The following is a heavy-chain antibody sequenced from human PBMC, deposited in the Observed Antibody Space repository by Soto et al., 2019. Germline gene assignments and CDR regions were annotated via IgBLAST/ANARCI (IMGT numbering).Heavy chain of an antibody. V-gene: IGHV3-30-3*01. CDR1: GFTFSSYA. Sequence: GGSLRLSCAASGFTFSSYAMHWVRQAPGKGLEWVAVISYDGSNKYYADSVKGRFTISRDNSKNTLYLQMNSLRAEDTAVYYCARDLPYGDYEDAFDIWGQGTMVTVSS. J-gene: IGHJ3*02. CDR3: ARDLPYGDYEDAFDI. D-gene: IGHD4-17*01. CDR2: ISYDGSNK.